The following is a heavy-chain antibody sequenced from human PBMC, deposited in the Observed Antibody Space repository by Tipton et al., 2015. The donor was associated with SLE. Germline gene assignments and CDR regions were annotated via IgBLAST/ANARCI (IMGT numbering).Heavy chain of an antibody. J-gene: IGHJ6*02. CDR3: AKAPDGYSRMDV. D-gene: IGHD5-24*01. CDR1: GGSISSYY. Sequence: TLSLTCTVSGGSISSYYWSWTRQPPGKGLEWIGYIYYSGSTNYNPSLKSRVTISVDTSKNQFSLKLSSVTAADTAVYYCAKAPDGYSRMDVWGQGTTVTVSS. V-gene: IGHV4-59*01. CDR2: IYYSGST.